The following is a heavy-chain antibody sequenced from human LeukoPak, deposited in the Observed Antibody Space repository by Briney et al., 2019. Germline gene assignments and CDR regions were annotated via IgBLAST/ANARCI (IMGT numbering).Heavy chain of an antibody. Sequence: GGSLRLSCAASGFTFSSYGMHWVRQAPGKGLEWVAVIWYDGSNKYYADSVKGRFTISRDNSKNTLYLQMNSLRAEDTAVYYCAKSGTTVTTPDYRGQGTLVTVSS. CDR3: AKSGTTVTTPDY. J-gene: IGHJ4*02. CDR1: GFTFSSYG. V-gene: IGHV3-33*03. D-gene: IGHD4-17*01. CDR2: IWYDGSNK.